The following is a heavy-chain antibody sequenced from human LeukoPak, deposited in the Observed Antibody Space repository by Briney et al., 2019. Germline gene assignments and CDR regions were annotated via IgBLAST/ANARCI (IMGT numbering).Heavy chain of an antibody. V-gene: IGHV1-2*02. Sequence: ASVKVSCKASGYTFTGYYMHWVPQAPGQWLEWMGWINPNSGGTNYAQKFQGRVTMTRDTSISTAYMELSRLRSDDTAVYYCARTRGYSYGAIDYWGQGTLVTVS. J-gene: IGHJ4*02. CDR1: GYTFTGYY. CDR2: INPNSGGT. CDR3: ARTRGYSYGAIDY. D-gene: IGHD5-18*01.